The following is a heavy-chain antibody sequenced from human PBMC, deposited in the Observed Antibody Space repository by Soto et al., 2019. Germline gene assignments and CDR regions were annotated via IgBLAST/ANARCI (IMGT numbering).Heavy chain of an antibody. D-gene: IGHD6-13*01. CDR3: AKASPKYSSSCYGMDV. CDR1: GFTFSSYG. CDR2: ISYDGSNK. V-gene: IGHV3-30*18. Sequence: PGGSLRLSCAASGFTFSSYGMHWVRQAPGKGLEWVAVISYDGSNKYYADSVKGRFTISRDNSKNTLYLQMNSLRAEDTAVYYCAKASPKYSSSCYGMDVWRQGTTVTVSS. J-gene: IGHJ6*02.